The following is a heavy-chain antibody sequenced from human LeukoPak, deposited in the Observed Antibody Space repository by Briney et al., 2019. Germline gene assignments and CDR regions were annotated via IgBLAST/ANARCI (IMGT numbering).Heavy chain of an antibody. D-gene: IGHD5-24*01. CDR2: IGTENAHT. CDR3: ARDRERGFDY. J-gene: IGHJ4*02. CDR1: GYTFNTYG. V-gene: IGHV1-18*01. Sequence: GASVKVSCKASGYTFNTYGISWVRQAPGQGLEGMGWIGTENAHTIYAEKFQGRVTLTTDTSTTTVHMELRSLRSDDTAVYYCARDRERGFDYWGQGSLVTVSS.